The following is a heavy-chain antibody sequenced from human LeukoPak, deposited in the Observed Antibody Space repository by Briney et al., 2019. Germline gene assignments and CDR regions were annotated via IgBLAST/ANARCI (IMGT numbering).Heavy chain of an antibody. CDR2: ISSSSSYI. Sequence: GGSLRLSCAASGFTFSSYSMNWVRQAPGKGLEWVSSISSSSSYIYYADSVKGRFTISRDNARNSLYLQMNSLRAEDTAVYYCATLFGTVTTRQTWGQGTLVTVSS. J-gene: IGHJ4*02. CDR3: ATLFGTVTTRQT. D-gene: IGHD4-17*01. V-gene: IGHV3-21*01. CDR1: GFTFSSYS.